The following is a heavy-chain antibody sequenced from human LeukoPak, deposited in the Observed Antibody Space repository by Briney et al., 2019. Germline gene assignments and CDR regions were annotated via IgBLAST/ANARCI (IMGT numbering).Heavy chain of an antibody. CDR3: ARVAADDVGYYYYTDV. D-gene: IGHD6-13*01. V-gene: IGHV4-59*11. CDR1: GGSISSHY. J-gene: IGHJ6*03. Sequence: SETLSLTCTVSGGSISSHYWSWIRQPPGKGLEWIGYIYYSGSTNYNPSLKSRVTISVDTSKNQFSLKLSSVTAADTAVYYCARVAADDVGYYYYTDVWGKGTTVTVSS. CDR2: IYYSGST.